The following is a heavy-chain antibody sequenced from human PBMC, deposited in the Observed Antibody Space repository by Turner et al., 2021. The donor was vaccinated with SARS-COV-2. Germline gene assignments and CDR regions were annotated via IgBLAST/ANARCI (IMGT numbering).Heavy chain of an antibody. CDR1: GGSISSSSYY. CDR2: IYYSGST. D-gene: IGHD6-19*01. CDR3: ASPGGNSGWFFAYDI. J-gene: IGHJ3*02. Sequence: QLQLQESDPGLVKPSETLSLTCTVSGGSISSSSYYWGWIRQPPGKGLEWIGSIYYSGSTYYNPSLKSRVTISVDTSKNQFSLKLNSVTAADTAVYYCASPGGNSGWFFAYDIWGQGTMVTVSS. V-gene: IGHV4-39*01.